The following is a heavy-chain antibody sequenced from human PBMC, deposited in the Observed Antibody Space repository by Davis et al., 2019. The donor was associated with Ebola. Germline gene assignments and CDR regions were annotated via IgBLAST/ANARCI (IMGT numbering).Heavy chain of an antibody. V-gene: IGHV1-46*03. D-gene: IGHD5-12*01. J-gene: IGHJ3*02. Sequence: ASVKVSCKTSGYPFSGYYIHWVRQAPGQGLEWMGMINPNDGRTIYAQKFQGRVTVTRDTSTTTVYMDLSSLRSEYTALYYCTTPGGQDSGYDVFDIWGQGTMVTVSS. CDR2: INPNDGRT. CDR3: TTPGGQDSGYDVFDI. CDR1: GYPFSGYY.